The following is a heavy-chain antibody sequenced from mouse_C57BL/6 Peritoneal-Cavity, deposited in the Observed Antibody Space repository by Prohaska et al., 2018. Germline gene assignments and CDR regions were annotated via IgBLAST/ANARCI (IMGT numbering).Heavy chain of an antibody. CDR3: VIGGGGFAL. D-gene: IGHD1-1*02. V-gene: IGHV1-53*01. Sequence: QVQLQQPGTELLKLGASVKRSCKASGSTFTSYWMHWVKQTLGQVLLWIVNTNTSKCSTNYTEKFKCKATLTVDKSCSTVYLAHSSLTSEASAVFYCVIGGGGFALWGQGTLVTVSA. CDR2: TNTSKCST. CDR1: GSTFTSYW. J-gene: IGHJ3*01.